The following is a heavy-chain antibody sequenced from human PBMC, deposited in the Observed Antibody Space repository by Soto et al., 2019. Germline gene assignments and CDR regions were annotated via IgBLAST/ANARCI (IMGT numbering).Heavy chain of an antibody. Sequence: SETLSLTCTVSGGSISIYYWSWIRHPPGKGLEWIGYIYYSGSTNYNPSLKSRVTISVDTSKNQFSLKLSSVTAADTAVYYCARESGLRYFDWAIDYWGQGTLVTVSS. V-gene: IGHV4-59*01. D-gene: IGHD3-9*01. CDR3: ARESGLRYFDWAIDY. J-gene: IGHJ4*02. CDR1: GGSISIYY. CDR2: IYYSGST.